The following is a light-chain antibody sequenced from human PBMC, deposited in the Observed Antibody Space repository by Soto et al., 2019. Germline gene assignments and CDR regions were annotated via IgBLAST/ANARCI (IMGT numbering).Light chain of an antibody. J-gene: IGKJ1*01. V-gene: IGKV1-39*01. CDR1: QSISSY. CDR3: QQYET. CDR2: AAS. Sequence: DIQMTQSPSSLSASVGDRVTITCRASQSISSYLNWYQQKPGKAPKLLIYAASSLQSGVPSRFSGSGSGTDFTLTISSLQPEDFATYYCQQYETFGQGTKVDIK.